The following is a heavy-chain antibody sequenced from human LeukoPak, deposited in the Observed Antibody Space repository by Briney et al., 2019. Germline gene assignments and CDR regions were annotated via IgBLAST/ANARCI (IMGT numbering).Heavy chain of an antibody. V-gene: IGHV1-69*13. Sequence: SVKVSCKASGGTFSSYAISWVRQAPGQGLEWMGGIIPIFGTANYAQKFQGRVTITADESTSTAYTELSSLRSEDTAVYYCARDRSSILWFGERHADAFDIWGQGTMVTVSS. CDR1: GGTFSSYA. J-gene: IGHJ3*02. D-gene: IGHD3-10*01. CDR3: ARDRSSILWFGERHADAFDI. CDR2: IIPIFGTA.